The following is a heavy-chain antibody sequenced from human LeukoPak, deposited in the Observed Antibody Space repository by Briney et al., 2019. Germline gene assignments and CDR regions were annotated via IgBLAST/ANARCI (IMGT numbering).Heavy chain of an antibody. CDR2: ISYSGST. D-gene: IGHD2-2*01. V-gene: IGHV4-59*01. J-gene: IGHJ6*03. Sequence: ASETLSLTCSVFGDSITSYYWNWIRQPPGKALEWIGYISYSGSTNYNPSLKSRVTISVDTSKNQFSLKLNSVTAADTAVYYCAREPRYCSRTTSCYHANYFYYMDVWGKGTTVTVSS. CDR1: GDSITSYY. CDR3: AREPRYCSRTTSCYHANYFYYMDV.